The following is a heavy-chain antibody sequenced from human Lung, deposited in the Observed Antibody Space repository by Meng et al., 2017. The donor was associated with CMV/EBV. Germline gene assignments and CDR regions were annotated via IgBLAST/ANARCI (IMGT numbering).Heavy chain of an antibody. V-gene: IGHV4-4*02. Sequence: QVQLQEPGPGLLKPSGTLSLTCGVSGVSISSNIRWTWVRQPPGKGLEWIGDIDDSGSTNYNPSLNSRISISLDKSKNHFSLKVNSVTAADTAVYYCARGKQDAWELLAYWGQGALVTVSS. J-gene: IGHJ4*02. D-gene: IGHD1-26*01. CDR2: IDDSGST. CDR1: GVSISSNIR. CDR3: ARGKQDAWELLAY.